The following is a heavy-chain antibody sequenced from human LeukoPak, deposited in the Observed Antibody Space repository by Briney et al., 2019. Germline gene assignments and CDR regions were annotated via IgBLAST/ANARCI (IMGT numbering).Heavy chain of an antibody. CDR3: ARSYTMVRGVSWFDP. CDR1: GGSISSYY. D-gene: IGHD3-10*01. V-gene: IGHV4-4*07. CDR2: IYTSGST. Sequence: SETLSLTCTVSGGSISSYYWSWIRQPAGKGLEWIGRIYTSGSTSYNPSLKSRVTMSVDTSKNQFSLKLSSVTAADTAVYYCARSYTMVRGVSWFDPWGQGTLVTVSS. J-gene: IGHJ5*02.